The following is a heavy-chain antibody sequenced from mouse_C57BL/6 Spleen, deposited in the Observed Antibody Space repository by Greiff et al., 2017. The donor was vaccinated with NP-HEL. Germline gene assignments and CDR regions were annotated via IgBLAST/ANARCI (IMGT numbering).Heavy chain of an antibody. J-gene: IGHJ3*01. CDR1: GYTFTDYY. D-gene: IGHD3-2*02. V-gene: IGHV1-26*01. Sequence: VQLQQSGPELVKPGASVKISCKASGYTFTDYYMSWVKQSHGKSLEWIGDINPNNGGTSYNQKFKGKATLTVDKSSSTAYMELRSLTSEDSAVYYCARGGAAQARFAYWGQGTLVTVSA. CDR3: ARGGAAQARFAY. CDR2: INPNNGGT.